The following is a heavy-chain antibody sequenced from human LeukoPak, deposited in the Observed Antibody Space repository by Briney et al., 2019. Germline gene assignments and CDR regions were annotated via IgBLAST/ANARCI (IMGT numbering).Heavy chain of an antibody. CDR1: GFTFSNTW. CDR3: ARGDGYNSKFDP. Sequence: PGGSLRLSCAASGFTFSNTWMSWVRQAPGKGLEWVGRIKSKTDGGTTDYAAPVKGRFTISRDNSKNTLYLQMNSLRAEDTAVYYCARGDGYNSKFDPWGQGTLVTVSS. V-gene: IGHV3-15*01. D-gene: IGHD5-24*01. J-gene: IGHJ5*02. CDR2: IKSKTDGGTT.